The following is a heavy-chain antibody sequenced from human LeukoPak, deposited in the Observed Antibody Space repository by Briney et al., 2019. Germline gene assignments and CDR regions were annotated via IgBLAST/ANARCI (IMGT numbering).Heavy chain of an antibody. CDR1: GNSISSFF. Sequence: SETLSLTCTVSGNSISSFFRSWIRQPPGKGLEWIGSMHYSGDSKYNPSLRSRVSLSIDTSKQQFSLRLSSVTAADTAVYYCARDLELERNRWNYFESCGQGALVTVSS. D-gene: IGHD1-1*01. CDR2: MHYSGDS. V-gene: IGHV4-59*01. CDR3: ARDLELERNRWNYFES. J-gene: IGHJ4*02.